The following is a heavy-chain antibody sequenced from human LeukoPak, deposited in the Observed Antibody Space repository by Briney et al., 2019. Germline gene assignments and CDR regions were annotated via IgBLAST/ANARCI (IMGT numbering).Heavy chain of an antibody. CDR3: AKGGWEDSNWFDP. CDR2: ITTSDGNT. D-gene: IGHD1-26*01. V-gene: IGHV3-23*01. CDR1: GFTFSSYT. Sequence: GGSLRLSCAASGFTFSSYTMSWVRQAPGKGLEWVSTITTSDGNTYYADSVKGRFTISRDNSKNTLYLQMNSLRAEDTAVYYCAKGGWEDSNWFDPWGQGTLVTVSS. J-gene: IGHJ5*02.